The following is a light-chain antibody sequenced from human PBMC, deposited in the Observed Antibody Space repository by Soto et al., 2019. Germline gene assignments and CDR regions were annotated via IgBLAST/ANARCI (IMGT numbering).Light chain of an antibody. V-gene: IGKV3-20*01. J-gene: IGKJ1*01. CDR3: QQYGSSRT. Sequence: IVLTQSPGTLSLSPGERATLSCRASQSVSSSYLAWYQQKPGQAPRLLIYGASSRATGIPDRFSGSGSGTAFTLTISRLEPEDFAVYYCQQYGSSRTFGQGTKVEIK. CDR1: QSVSSSY. CDR2: GAS.